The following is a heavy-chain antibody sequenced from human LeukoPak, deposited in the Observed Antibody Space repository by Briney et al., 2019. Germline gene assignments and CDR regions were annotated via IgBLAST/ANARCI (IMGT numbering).Heavy chain of an antibody. CDR2: IYPGDSDT. D-gene: IGHD3-10*01. CDR3: ARFPMVRGVIISSYFDY. J-gene: IGHJ4*02. Sequence: GESLKISCKGSGYSFTSYWIGWVRQMPGKGLEWMGIIYPGDSDTRYSPSFQGQVTISADKSIRTAYLQWSSLKASDTAMYYCARFPMVRGVIISSYFDYWGQGTLVTVSS. V-gene: IGHV5-51*01. CDR1: GYSFTSYW.